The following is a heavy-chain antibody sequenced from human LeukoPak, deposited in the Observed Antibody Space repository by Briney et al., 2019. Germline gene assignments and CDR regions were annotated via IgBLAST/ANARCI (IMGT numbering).Heavy chain of an antibody. CDR1: GYTFTSYD. J-gene: IGHJ6*03. V-gene: IGHV1-8*02. CDR2: MNPNSGNT. Sequence: HGASVKVSCKASGYTFTSYDINWVRQATGQGLEWMGWMNPNSGNTGYAQKFQGRVTMTKNTSISTAYMELSSLRPEDTALYYCARAPTWSSTSYNYYYMDVWGKGTTVTISS. CDR3: ARAPTWSSTSYNYYYMDV. D-gene: IGHD3-3*01.